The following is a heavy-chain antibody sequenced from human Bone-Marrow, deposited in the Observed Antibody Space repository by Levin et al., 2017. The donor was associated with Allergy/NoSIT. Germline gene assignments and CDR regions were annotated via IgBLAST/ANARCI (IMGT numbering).Heavy chain of an antibody. CDR1: GYTFTKYW. Sequence: GESLKISCQGAGYTFTKYWIAWVRHKPGKGLELMGIIYPEDSDTRYKSSFQGQVTISADNSLRTAYFQWSGLRASETALYYCARRPVGGYNSPFSFDLRGQGTMVTVSS. J-gene: IGHJ3*01. CDR3: ARRPVGGYNSPFSFDL. CDR2: IYPEDSDT. D-gene: IGHD5-24*01. V-gene: IGHV5-51*01.